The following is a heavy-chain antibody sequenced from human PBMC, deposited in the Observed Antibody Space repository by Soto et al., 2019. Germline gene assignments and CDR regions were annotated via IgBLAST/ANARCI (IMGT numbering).Heavy chain of an antibody. CDR3: ASRYNWNDNYYYYGMDV. J-gene: IGHJ6*02. V-gene: IGHV4-31*03. CDR2: IYYSGST. D-gene: IGHD1-1*01. Sequence: SETLSLTCTVSGCSISSGGYYSSWIRQHPGKGLEWIGYIYYSGSTYYNPSLKSRVTISVDTSKNQFSLKLSSVTAADTAVYYCASRYNWNDNYYYYGMDVWGQGTTVTVSS. CDR1: GCSISSGGYY.